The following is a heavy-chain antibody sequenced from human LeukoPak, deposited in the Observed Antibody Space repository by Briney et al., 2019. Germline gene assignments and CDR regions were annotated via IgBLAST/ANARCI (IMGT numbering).Heavy chain of an antibody. V-gene: IGHV3-11*04. J-gene: IGHJ4*02. CDR2: ISSSGTTI. CDR1: GFTFSDYY. Sequence: GSLRLSCAASGFTFSDYYMAWIRQAPGKGLEGVSYISSSGTTIYYADSVKGRFTISRDNSKNTLYLQMNSLRVEDTAVFYCAKDLAYYFDYWGQGTLVTVSS. D-gene: IGHD3-3*02. CDR3: AKDLAYYFDY.